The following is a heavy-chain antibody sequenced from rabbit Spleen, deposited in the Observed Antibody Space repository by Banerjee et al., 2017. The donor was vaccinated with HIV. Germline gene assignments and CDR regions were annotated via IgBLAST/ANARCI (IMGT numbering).Heavy chain of an antibody. D-gene: IGHD4-2*01. CDR2: INAITGKA. V-gene: IGHV1S45*01. CDR3: ARETGYYFSL. J-gene: IGHJ4*01. Sequence: QEQLVESGGGLVQPGGSLKLSCTASGFSFSDKAVMCWVRQASGKGLEWIACINAITGKAVYASWAKGRFTFSKTSSTTVTLQMTSLTAADTATYFCARETGYYFSLWGPGTLVTVS. CDR1: GFSFSDKAV.